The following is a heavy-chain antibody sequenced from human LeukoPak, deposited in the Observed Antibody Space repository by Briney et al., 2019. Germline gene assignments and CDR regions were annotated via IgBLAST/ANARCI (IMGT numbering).Heavy chain of an antibody. V-gene: IGHV3-74*03. D-gene: IGHD4-23*01. J-gene: IGHJ4*02. Sequence: GGSLRLSCAASGFSFSGSWMHWVRQAPAKGLVWVSRINSDGSTTTYADSVQGRFTISRDNAKNTLYLQMNSLRAEDTAVYYCIRGLGGGSDYWGLGTPVTVTS. CDR2: INSDGSTT. CDR1: GFSFSGSW. CDR3: IRGLGGGSDY.